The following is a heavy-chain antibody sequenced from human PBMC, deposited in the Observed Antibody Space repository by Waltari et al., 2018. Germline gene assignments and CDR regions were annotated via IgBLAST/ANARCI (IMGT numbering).Heavy chain of an antibody. Sequence: QVQLQQWGAGLLKPSETLSLTCAVYGGSFSGYYWSWIRQPPGKGLEGIGEINHSGSTNYHPSLQGRVTISVDKSKNQFSLKLSSVTAADTAVYYCARGRIQLRDRRLDYWGQGTLVTVSS. CDR3: ARGRIQLRDRRLDY. CDR2: INHSGST. D-gene: IGHD5-18*01. CDR1: GGSFSGYY. J-gene: IGHJ4*02. V-gene: IGHV4-34*01.